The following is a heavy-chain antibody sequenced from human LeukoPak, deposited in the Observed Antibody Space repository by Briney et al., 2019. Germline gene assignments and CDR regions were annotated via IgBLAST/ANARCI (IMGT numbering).Heavy chain of an antibody. CDR1: GFAFSDFS. V-gene: IGHV3-48*04. D-gene: IGHD3-3*01. CDR2: ISSNSANM. J-gene: IGHJ5*02. CDR3: ASVPRITTFTVVTRRNWFDP. Sequence: PGGSLRLTCEASGFAFSDFSLNWVRQATGKGLEWISYISSNSANMEYADSVKGRFTISRDNAKNSVFLQMNSLRPEDTGVYYCASVPRITTFTVVTRRNWFDPWGQGTLVTVSS.